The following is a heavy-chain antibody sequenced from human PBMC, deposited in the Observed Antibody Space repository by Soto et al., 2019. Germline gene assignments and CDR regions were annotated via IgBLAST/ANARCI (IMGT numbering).Heavy chain of an antibody. CDR2: LYDVDGS. CDR1: GLTISGKKY. D-gene: IGHD7-27*01. V-gene: IGHV3-53*01. Sequence: DVQLVESGGGLIQPGESLRLSCAAFGLTISGKKYVAWVRQAPGKGLEWVSALYDVDGSFYADSVTGRFTTSSDSSKTTVYLQMNSLRTEDTGVYYCVSQPHWARPFESWGQGTLVNVSS. CDR3: VSQPHWARPFES. J-gene: IGHJ4*02.